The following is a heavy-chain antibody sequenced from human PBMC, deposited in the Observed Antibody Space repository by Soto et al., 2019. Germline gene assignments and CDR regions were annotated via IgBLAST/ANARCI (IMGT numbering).Heavy chain of an antibody. Sequence: ASVKVSCKASGGTFSSYAISWVRQAPGQGLEWMGGIIPIFGTANYAQKFQGRVTITADESTSTAYMELSSLRSEDTAVYYCARVGIAVAGTYYYGMDVWGQGTTVTVSS. CDR2: IIPIFGTA. J-gene: IGHJ6*02. V-gene: IGHV1-69*13. D-gene: IGHD6-19*01. CDR1: GGTFSSYA. CDR3: ARVGIAVAGTYYYGMDV.